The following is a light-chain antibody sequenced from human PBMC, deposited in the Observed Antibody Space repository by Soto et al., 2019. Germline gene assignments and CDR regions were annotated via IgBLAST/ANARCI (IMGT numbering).Light chain of an antibody. V-gene: IGKV1-39*01. Sequence: DIQMAQSPSSLSASVGDRVTITCRASRNIDTYLSWYQQKAGKAPKLLIFATSTLQSGVPSRFSGSGSGTDFTLTISSLRPEDFATYYCQHSYYTPWTFGQGTKVEIE. CDR3: QHSYYTPWT. CDR1: RNIDTY. J-gene: IGKJ1*01. CDR2: ATS.